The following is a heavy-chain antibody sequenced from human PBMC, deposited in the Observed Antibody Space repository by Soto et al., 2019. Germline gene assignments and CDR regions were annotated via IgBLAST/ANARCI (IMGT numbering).Heavy chain of an antibody. V-gene: IGHV3-13*01. CDR2: IVVAGDT. D-gene: IGHD6-25*01. CDR3: ARRGIDTMSGFDALDV. CDR1: GFTFSTYD. J-gene: IGHJ3*01. Sequence: GGSLRLSCTTSGFTFSTYDMHWVRQVTGKGLEWVSGIVVAGDTYFPDSVKGRFTISRENAKNSLYLQMDSLGVEDTAVYYCARRGIDTMSGFDALDVWGLGTKVTVSS.